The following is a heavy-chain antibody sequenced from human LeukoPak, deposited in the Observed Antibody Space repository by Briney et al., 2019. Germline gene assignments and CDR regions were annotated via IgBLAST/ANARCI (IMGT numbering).Heavy chain of an antibody. D-gene: IGHD4-17*01. CDR3: ARDEGDYGDYYWFDP. J-gene: IGHJ5*02. CDR2: IYYNGNT. V-gene: IGHV4-61*01. CDR1: GYSISSGYY. Sequence: PSETLSLTCTVSGYSISSGYYWSWIRQPPGRGLEWIGYIYYNGNTNYNPSLKSRVTISVDTSKNQFSLKLRSVTAADTAVYYCARDEGDYGDYYWFDPWGQGTLVTVSS.